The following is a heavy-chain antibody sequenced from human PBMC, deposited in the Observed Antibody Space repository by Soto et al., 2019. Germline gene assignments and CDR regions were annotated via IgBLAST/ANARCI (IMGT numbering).Heavy chain of an antibody. D-gene: IGHD2-8*01. CDR2: INWDSEDI. CDR3: AKDTAPGFYDANGHLDS. CDR1: GINFDDFA. Sequence: VQLVESGGGLVQPGGSRRLSCVVSGINFDDFAIHWVRQVPGKGLEWVSGINWDSEDIGYADSVKGRFTISRDNAKNSLYLKMNSLKAEDTALYYCAKDTAPGFYDANGHLDSWGQGTPVTVSS. J-gene: IGHJ4*02. V-gene: IGHV3-9*01.